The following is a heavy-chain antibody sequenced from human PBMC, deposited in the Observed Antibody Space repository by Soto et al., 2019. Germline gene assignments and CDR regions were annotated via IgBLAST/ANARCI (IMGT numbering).Heavy chain of an antibody. CDR1: GGSVTSGSYS. CDR2: TFYSGST. D-gene: IGHD3-10*01. V-gene: IGHV4-61*03. J-gene: IGHJ4*01. CDR3: ARDSGSGANFDS. Sequence: QVQLQESGPGLVKPSETLSLTCNVSGGSVTSGSYSWNWIRQPPGKGLEWLGYTFYSGSTNYNPSIKSRATISIDTSKNLLSLKLASVTAADTAIYYCARDSGSGANFDSWGHGTLVTVSS.